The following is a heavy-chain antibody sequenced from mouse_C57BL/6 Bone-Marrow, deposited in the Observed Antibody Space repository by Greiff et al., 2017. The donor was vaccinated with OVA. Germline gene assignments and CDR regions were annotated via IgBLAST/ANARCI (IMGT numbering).Heavy chain of an antibody. CDR2: IYPGGGYT. CDR3: ARGDGDDYVHFDV. Sequence: VQLQQSGAELVRPGTSVKMSCKASGYTFTNYWIGWAKQRPGHGLEWIGDIYPGGGYTNYNEKFKGKATLTADKSSSTAYMQFSSLTSEDSAIYYCARGDGDDYVHFDVWGTGTTVTVSS. D-gene: IGHD2-4*01. J-gene: IGHJ1*03. V-gene: IGHV1-63*01. CDR1: GYTFTNYW.